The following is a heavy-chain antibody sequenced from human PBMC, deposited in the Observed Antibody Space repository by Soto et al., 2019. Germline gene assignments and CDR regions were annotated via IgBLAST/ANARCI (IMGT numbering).Heavy chain of an antibody. D-gene: IGHD6-19*01. CDR1: GGTFINST. V-gene: IGHV1-69*08. Sequence: QVQLVQSGAEVKKPGSSVKVSCKASGGTFINSTITWVRQAPGQGLEWMGRIIPMLGTTNYAQKFQGRVTITADKSTRTAYVELSSLRSEDTAVYYCAIDSTRGWNPSRWFDPWGQGTLVTVSS. CDR3: AIDSTRGWNPSRWFDP. CDR2: IIPMLGTT. J-gene: IGHJ5*02.